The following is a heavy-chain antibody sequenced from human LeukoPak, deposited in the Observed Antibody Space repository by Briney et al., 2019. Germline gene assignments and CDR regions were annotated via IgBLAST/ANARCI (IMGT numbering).Heavy chain of an antibody. V-gene: IGHV3-23*01. J-gene: IGHJ4*02. Sequence: GGSLRLSCTVSGFTVSSNSMSWVRQAPGKGLEWVSGISWNSGSIGYADSVKGRFTISRDNAKNSLYLQMNSLRAEDTAVYYCAKLPMTVRIIYWGQGTLVTVSS. CDR1: GFTVSSNS. CDR2: ISWNSGSI. D-gene: IGHD2-21*02. CDR3: AKLPMTVRIIY.